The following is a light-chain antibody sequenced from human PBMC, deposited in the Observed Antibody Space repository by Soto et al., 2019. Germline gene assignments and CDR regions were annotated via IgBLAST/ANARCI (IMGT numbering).Light chain of an antibody. CDR1: QSISSD. CDR3: HQYHYWSRPS. CDR2: SAS. J-gene: IGKJ4*01. Sequence: EIVLTQSPATLSLSPWERATLSCRASQSISSDLAWYQQKPGQGPRLLLYSASTRATGIPARISGSGSETEFTLPISSLQSEDFAVYYGHQYHYWSRPSFGGGTKVDIK. V-gene: IGKV3-15*01.